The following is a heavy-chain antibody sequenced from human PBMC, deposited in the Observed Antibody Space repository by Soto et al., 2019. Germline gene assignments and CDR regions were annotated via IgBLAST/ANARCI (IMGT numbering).Heavy chain of an antibody. J-gene: IGHJ6*02. CDR1: GFTFSSYA. Sequence: GGSLRLSCAASGFTFSSYAMSWVRQAPGKGLEWVSAISGSGGSTYYADSVKGRFTISRDNSKNTLYLQMNSLGAEDTAVYYCAKVYGSYAGYYYGMDVWGQGTTVTVSS. D-gene: IGHD1-26*01. CDR3: AKVYGSYAGYYYGMDV. V-gene: IGHV3-23*01. CDR2: ISGSGGST.